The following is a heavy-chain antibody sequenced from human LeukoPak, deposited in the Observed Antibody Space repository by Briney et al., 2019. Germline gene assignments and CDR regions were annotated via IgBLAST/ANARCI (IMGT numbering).Heavy chain of an antibody. D-gene: IGHD3-22*01. Sequence: ASVKVSCKASGYTFTSYAISWVRQAPGQGLEWMGGIIPIFGTANYAQKFQGRVTITADKSTSTAYMELSSLRSEDTAVYYCASERFGYYYDSSGQHYWGQGTLVTVSS. CDR3: ASERFGYYYDSSGQHY. J-gene: IGHJ4*02. CDR1: GYTFTSYA. V-gene: IGHV1-69*06. CDR2: IIPIFGTA.